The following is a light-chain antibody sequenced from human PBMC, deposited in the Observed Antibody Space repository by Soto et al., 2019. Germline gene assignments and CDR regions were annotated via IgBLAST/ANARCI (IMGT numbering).Light chain of an antibody. Sequence: DIQMTQSPASVSASVGDRVTITCRASQGISSWLAWYQQKPGKPPQLLIYAASTLPSGVPSRFSGSGSGTDFTLTISSLQPEDFATYYCQQLRMSPSTFGGGTKVDIK. J-gene: IGKJ4*01. CDR1: QGISSW. CDR2: AAS. V-gene: IGKV1-12*01. CDR3: QQLRMSPST.